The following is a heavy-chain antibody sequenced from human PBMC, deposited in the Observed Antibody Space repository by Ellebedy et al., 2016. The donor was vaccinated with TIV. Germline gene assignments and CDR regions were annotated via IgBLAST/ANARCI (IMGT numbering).Heavy chain of an antibody. CDR3: ARGDGVIDY. J-gene: IGHJ4*02. Sequence: ASVKVSCKASGYTFTSYYMHWVRQAPGQGLEWMGIINPSGGSTSYAQKLQGRVTMTTDTSTSTAYMELRSLRSDDTAVYYCARGDGVIDYWGQGTLVTVSS. CDR2: INPSGGST. V-gene: IGHV1-46*01. D-gene: IGHD3-16*01. CDR1: GYTFTSYY.